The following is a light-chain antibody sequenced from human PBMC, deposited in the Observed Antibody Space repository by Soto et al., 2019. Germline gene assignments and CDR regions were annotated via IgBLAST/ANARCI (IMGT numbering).Light chain of an antibody. J-gene: IGLJ1*01. CDR1: SSDVGAYNY. CDR3: SSYASSNARV. Sequence: QSVLTQPASVSGSPGQSITISCTGTSSDVGAYNYVSWYQQHPGKAPKLMIYEVSNRPSGVSNRFSGSKSGNTASLTISGLQAEDEADYYRSSYASSNARVFGTGTKVTVL. V-gene: IGLV2-14*01. CDR2: EVS.